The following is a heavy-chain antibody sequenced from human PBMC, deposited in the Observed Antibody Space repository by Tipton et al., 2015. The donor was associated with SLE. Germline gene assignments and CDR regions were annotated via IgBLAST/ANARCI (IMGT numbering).Heavy chain of an antibody. CDR2: IDPKTRGT. Sequence: QLVQSGAQVEKPGASVTVSCKTSGYSFTDYYIHWLRLAPGQGLEWMGWIDPKTRGTYYSEKFQGRVTVTRDSSITTTYMELTRLTSDDTAAYYCARARTTVETGWFDPWGQGTLVTVSS. CDR3: ARARTTVETGWFDP. J-gene: IGHJ5*02. CDR1: GYSFTDYY. D-gene: IGHD4-11*01. V-gene: IGHV1-2*02.